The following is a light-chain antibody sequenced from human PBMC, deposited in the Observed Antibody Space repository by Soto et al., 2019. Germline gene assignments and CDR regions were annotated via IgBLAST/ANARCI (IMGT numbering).Light chain of an antibody. J-gene: IGKJ1*01. CDR3: QQHNNWPPWT. Sequence: EIVMTQSPATLSVSPGGRATLCSRASQSVSSNLAWYQQKPGQAPRLLIYGASTRATGVPARFSGSGSGTEFTLTISSLQSEDFAVYYCQQHNNWPPWTFGQGTKVDIK. CDR1: QSVSSN. CDR2: GAS. V-gene: IGKV3-15*01.